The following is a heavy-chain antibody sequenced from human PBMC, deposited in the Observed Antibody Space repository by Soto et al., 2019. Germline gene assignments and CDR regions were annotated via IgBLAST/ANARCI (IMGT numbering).Heavy chain of an antibody. D-gene: IGHD3-16*01. CDR3: ARQGSNGAYYYYGMDV. CDR2: IYPGDSDT. J-gene: IGHJ6*02. V-gene: IGHV5-51*01. Sequence: RGESLKISCKGSGYRFSNYWIAWVRQMPGKGLEWMGIIYPGDSDTRYSPSFEGQVTISADKSNSTAYLQWSSLKASDTTMYYCARQGSNGAYYYYGMDVWGQGTTVTVSS. CDR1: GYRFSNYW.